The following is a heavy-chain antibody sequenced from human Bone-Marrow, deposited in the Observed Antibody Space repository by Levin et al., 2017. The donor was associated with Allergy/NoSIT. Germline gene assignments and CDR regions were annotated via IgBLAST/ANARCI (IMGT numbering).Heavy chain of an antibody. CDR2: INPSGGTT. V-gene: IGHV1-46*01. J-gene: IGHJ3*01. CDR1: GYIFTSFY. CDR3: ARVRNAYYNLLTGYSAFDV. Sequence: ASVKVSCKASGYIFTSFYLHWVRQAPGQGLEWMGLINPSGGTTSNAQKFQGRVTMTRDASSSTVYMELSSLRSDDTAMYYCARVRNAYYNLLTGYSAFDVWGQGTLVTVSS. D-gene: IGHD3-9*01.